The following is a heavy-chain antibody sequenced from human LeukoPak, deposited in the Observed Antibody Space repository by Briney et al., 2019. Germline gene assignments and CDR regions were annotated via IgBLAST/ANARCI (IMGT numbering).Heavy chain of an antibody. V-gene: IGHV4-59*01. CDR1: GGSISSYY. J-gene: IGHJ3*02. D-gene: IGHD2-2*02. Sequence: SETLSLTCTVSGGSISSYYWSWIRQPPGKGLEWIGYTYYSGSTNYNPSLKSRVTISVDTSKNQFSLKLSSVTAADTAVYYCARDLRDCSSTSCYMDHDAFDIWGQGTMVTVSS. CDR2: TYYSGST. CDR3: ARDLRDCSSTSCYMDHDAFDI.